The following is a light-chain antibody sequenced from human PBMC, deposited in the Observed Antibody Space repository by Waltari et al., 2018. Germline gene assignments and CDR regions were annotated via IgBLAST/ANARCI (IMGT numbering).Light chain of an antibody. Sequence: DIVMTQSPDSLAVSLGERATITCESSQSLLSSSNNPNDLVWYQQKPGQPSKLLIYWASTRESGVPDRFRGSGSGTDFTLRIKKVEAEDVGVYYCMQGTHWPWTFGQGTKMEIE. CDR3: MQGTHWPWT. J-gene: IGKJ1*01. CDR1: QSLLSSSNNPND. V-gene: IGKV4-1*01. CDR2: WAS.